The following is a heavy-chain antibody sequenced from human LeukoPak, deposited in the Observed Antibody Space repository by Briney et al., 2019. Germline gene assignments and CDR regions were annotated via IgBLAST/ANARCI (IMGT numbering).Heavy chain of an antibody. CDR3: ARQLDWSSTSCYLDY. CDR1: GYTFTGYY. J-gene: IGHJ4*02. Sequence: ASVKVSCKASGYTFTGYYMHWVRQAPEQGLEWMGCINPNSGGTNYAQKFQGRVTMTRDTSINTAYLELSRLRSDDTAVYYCARQLDWSSTSCYLDYWGQGTLVTVSS. D-gene: IGHD2-2*01. CDR2: INPNSGGT. V-gene: IGHV1-2*02.